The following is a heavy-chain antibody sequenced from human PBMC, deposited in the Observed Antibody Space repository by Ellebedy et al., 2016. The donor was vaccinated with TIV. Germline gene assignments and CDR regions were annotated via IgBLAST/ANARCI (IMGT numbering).Heavy chain of an antibody. CDR3: ARHGWFGEFFTNWFDP. Sequence: SETLSLXXTVSGGSISRTTYYWGWIRQPPGKGLEWLGTIYYTGTTYYNPSLNSRVTISIDTSKNQFSLKLSSVTAADTAIYSCARHGWFGEFFTNWFDPWGQGTLSPSPQ. CDR1: GGSISRTTYY. CDR2: IYYTGTT. J-gene: IGHJ5*02. V-gene: IGHV4-39*01. D-gene: IGHD3-10*01.